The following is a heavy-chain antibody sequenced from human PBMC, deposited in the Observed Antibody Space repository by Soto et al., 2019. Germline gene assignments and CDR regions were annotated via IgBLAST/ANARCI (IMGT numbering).Heavy chain of an antibody. CDR3: ASDRPYHCGFDV. J-gene: IGHJ6*02. CDR2: IDYSGST. CDR1: GGSISNSDYY. Sequence: SETLSLTCTVSGGSISNSDYYWNWIRQSPGKGLEWIASIDYSGSTYYNPSLKSRVVISADTSKNLFSLKLRSVTAADTALYFCASDRPYHCGFDVRGQGTTVTVSS. V-gene: IGHV4-30-4*01.